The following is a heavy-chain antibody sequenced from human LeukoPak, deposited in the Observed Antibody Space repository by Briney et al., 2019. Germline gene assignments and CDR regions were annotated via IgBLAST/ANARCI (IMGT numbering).Heavy chain of an antibody. Sequence: ASVKVSCKASGYTFTSYGISWVRQAPGQGLEWMGWISAYNGNTNYAQKLQGRVTMTTDTFTSTAYMELRSLRSDDTAVYYCARAQDYGDYGGYFDYWGQGTLVTVSS. D-gene: IGHD4-17*01. J-gene: IGHJ4*02. V-gene: IGHV1-18*01. CDR3: ARAQDYGDYGGYFDY. CDR2: ISAYNGNT. CDR1: GYTFTSYG.